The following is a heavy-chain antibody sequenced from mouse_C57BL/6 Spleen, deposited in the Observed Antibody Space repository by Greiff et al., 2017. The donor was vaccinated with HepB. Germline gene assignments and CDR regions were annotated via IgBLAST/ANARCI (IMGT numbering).Heavy chain of an antibody. D-gene: IGHD1-1*01. Sequence: DVMLVESGGGLVKPGGSLKLSCAASGFTFSSYTMSWVRQTPEKRLEWVATISGGGGNTYYPDSVKGRFTISRDNAKNTLYLQMSSLRSEDTALYYCARHRDGSSWYFDVWGTGTTVTVSS. CDR2: ISGGGGNT. CDR3: ARHRDGSSWYFDV. V-gene: IGHV5-9*01. CDR1: GFTFSSYT. J-gene: IGHJ1*03.